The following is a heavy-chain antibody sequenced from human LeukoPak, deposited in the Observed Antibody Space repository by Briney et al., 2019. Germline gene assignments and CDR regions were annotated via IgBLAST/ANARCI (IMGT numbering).Heavy chain of an antibody. CDR1: GFTFDDYA. CDR3: XXXSKRWLQYVVFDY. D-gene: IGHD5-24*01. Sequence: GGSLRLSCAASGFTFDDYAMHWVRQAPGKGLEWVSGISWNSGSIGYADSVKGRFTISRDNAKNSLYLQMNSLRAEDTALYYCXXXSKRWLQYVVFDYWGQGTLVTVSS. V-gene: IGHV3-9*01. CDR2: ISWNSGSI. J-gene: IGHJ4*02.